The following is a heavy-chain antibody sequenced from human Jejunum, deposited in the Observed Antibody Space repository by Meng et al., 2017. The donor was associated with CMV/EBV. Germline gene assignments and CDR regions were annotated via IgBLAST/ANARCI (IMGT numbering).Heavy chain of an antibody. V-gene: IGHV3-74*01. CDR1: NTYW. CDR3: AGEGYCISTGCYTSDVFDI. D-gene: IGHD2-2*02. CDR2: IDSDGSST. J-gene: IGHJ3*02. Sequence: NTYWMHWVRQAPGKGLVWVSRIDSDGSSTTYADSVKGRFTISRDNAKNTLYLQMNSLRAEDTAVYYCAGEGYCISTGCYTSDVFDIWGQGTMVTVSS.